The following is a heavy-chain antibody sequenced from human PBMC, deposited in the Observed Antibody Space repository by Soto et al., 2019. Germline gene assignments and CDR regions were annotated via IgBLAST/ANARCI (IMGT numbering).Heavy chain of an antibody. J-gene: IGHJ4*02. CDR3: ARTSRFDC. CDR2: INHSGST. V-gene: IGHV4-34*01. CDR1: CGSFSGYY. D-gene: IGHD6-6*01. Sequence: SETLSLTCAVYCGSFSGYYWSWIRQPPEKGLEWIGEINHSGSTNYNPSLKSRVTMSVDTSKNQFSLKLSSVTAADTAVYYCARTSRFDCWGQGTLVTVS.